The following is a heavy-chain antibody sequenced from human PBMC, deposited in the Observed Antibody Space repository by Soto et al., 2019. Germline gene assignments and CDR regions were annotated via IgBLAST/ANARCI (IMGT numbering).Heavy chain of an antibody. D-gene: IGHD3-22*01. J-gene: IGHJ4*02. CDR3: AMVDYHDTSGYFD. V-gene: IGHV4-39*01. Sequence: QLQLQESGPGLVKSSETLSLTCTVSGGSISSRSHYWGWFRQPPGEGLEWIGTIYYSGSTNYNPSLKSRVTISVDTSKNQFSLRLSSVTAADRAVYYCAMVDYHDTSGYFDWGQGTLVTVSS. CDR2: IYYSGST. CDR1: GGSISSRSHY.